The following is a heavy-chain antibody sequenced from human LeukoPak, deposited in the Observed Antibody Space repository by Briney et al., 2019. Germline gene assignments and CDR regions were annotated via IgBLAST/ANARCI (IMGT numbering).Heavy chain of an antibody. CDR2: INHSGST. Sequence: GSLRLSCAASGFTFSDYYMSWIRQPPGKGLEWIGEINHSGSTNYNPSLKSRVTISVDTSKNQFSLKLSSVTAADTAVYYCARGNYDYVWGSYRPYPSYYFDYWGQGTLVTVSS. J-gene: IGHJ4*02. V-gene: IGHV4-34*01. CDR1: GFTFSDYY. CDR3: ARGNYDYVWGSYRPYPSYYFDY. D-gene: IGHD3-16*02.